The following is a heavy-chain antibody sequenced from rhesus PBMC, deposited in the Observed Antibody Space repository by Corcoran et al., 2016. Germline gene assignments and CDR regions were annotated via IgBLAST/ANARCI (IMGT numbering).Heavy chain of an antibody. Sequence: QVQLQESGPAVVKPSETLSLTCAVSGASISSSNWWSWIRQSPGKGLEWIGGIDGSSGSTQHTPSRKSRVTISKATSKNQFSLKLSAVTAADTAFYYCARLGVAAAGLGYFDYWGQGVLVTVSS. CDR1: GASISSSNW. D-gene: IGHD6S26*01. V-gene: IGHV4-93*01. CDR3: ARLGVAAAGLGYFDY. CDR2: IDGSSGST. J-gene: IGHJ4*01.